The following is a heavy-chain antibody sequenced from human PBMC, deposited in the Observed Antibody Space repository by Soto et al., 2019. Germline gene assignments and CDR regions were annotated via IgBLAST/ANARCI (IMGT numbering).Heavy chain of an antibody. Sequence: SVKVSCKASGGTFSSYTISWVRQAPGQGLEWMGRIIPILGNTKYSQKFQGRVTITRDTSASTAYMELSSLRSEDAAVYYCARDMGFGLSDYWGQGTLVTVSS. J-gene: IGHJ4*02. D-gene: IGHD3-10*01. CDR1: GGTFSSYT. V-gene: IGHV1-69*08. CDR2: IIPILGNT. CDR3: ARDMGFGLSDY.